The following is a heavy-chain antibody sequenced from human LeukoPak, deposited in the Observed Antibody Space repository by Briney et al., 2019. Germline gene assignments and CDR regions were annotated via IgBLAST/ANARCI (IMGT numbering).Heavy chain of an antibody. CDR2: VHLSGAS. V-gene: IGHV4-61*08. Sequence: SETLSLTCTVSGGSISSGDYYWSWIRQPPGRGLEWIGEVHLSGASNYNPSLKSRVNMSIDKSRNQLSLELTSVTAADTAIYYCARESGAFSPFGFWGQGTLVTVSS. CDR3: ARESGAFSPFGF. D-gene: IGHD1-26*01. CDR1: GGSISSGDYY. J-gene: IGHJ4*02.